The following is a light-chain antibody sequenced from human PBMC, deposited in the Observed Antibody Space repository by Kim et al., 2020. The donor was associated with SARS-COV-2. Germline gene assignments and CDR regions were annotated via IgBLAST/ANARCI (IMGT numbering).Light chain of an antibody. CDR3: HQYGSSPLT. CDR1: QMVSGNF. V-gene: IGKV3-20*01. J-gene: IGKJ1*01. Sequence: EIVLTQSPGTLSLSPGERATLSCWATQMVSGNFLAWYQQKPGQAPRLLIYAASSRATGIPARFSGHGSGTDFTLTISRLETEDFAVYDCHQYGSSPLTFGQGTKLEI. CDR2: AAS.